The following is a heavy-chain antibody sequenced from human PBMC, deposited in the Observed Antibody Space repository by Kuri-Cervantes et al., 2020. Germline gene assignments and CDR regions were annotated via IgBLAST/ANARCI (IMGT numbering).Heavy chain of an antibody. CDR3: ARSLMTEVVTAILGYYFDY. D-gene: IGHD2-21*02. J-gene: IGHJ4*02. Sequence: KVSCKGSGYNFTNYWIGWVRQMPGKGLEWMGIVYPGDSDTRYSPSFQGQVTISADKSISTAYLQWSSLKASDTAMYYCARSLMTEVVTAILGYYFDYWGQGTLVTVSS. V-gene: IGHV5-51*01. CDR1: GYNFTNYW. CDR2: VYPGDSDT.